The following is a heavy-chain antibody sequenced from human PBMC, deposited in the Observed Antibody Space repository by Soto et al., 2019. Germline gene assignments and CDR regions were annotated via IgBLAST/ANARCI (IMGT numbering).Heavy chain of an antibody. V-gene: IGHV4-59*08. D-gene: IGHD3-9*01. CDR3: ARHRGPVNYDILTGYLDYYYMDV. CDR2: IYYSGST. Sequence: SEMLSLTCTVSGGSISSYYWSWIRQPPGKGLEWIGYIYYSGSTNYNPSLKSRVTISVDTSKNQFSLRLSSVTAADTAVYYCARHRGPVNYDILTGYLDYYYMDVWGKGTTVTVSS. CDR1: GGSISSYY. J-gene: IGHJ6*03.